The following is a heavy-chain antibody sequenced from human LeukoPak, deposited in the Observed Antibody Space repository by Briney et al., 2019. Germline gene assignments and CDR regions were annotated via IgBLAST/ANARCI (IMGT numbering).Heavy chain of an antibody. CDR3: ARRTGYYYGMDV. D-gene: IGHD3-10*01. J-gene: IGHJ6*02. CDR1: GGSISSYY. Sequence: PSETLSLTCTVSGGSISSYYWDWIRQPPGKGLEWIGFIYHSGTTNYNPSLKSRVTISVDTSKTEFSPRLSSVTAADTAVYYCARRTGYYYGMDVWGQGTTVTVSS. V-gene: IGHV4-59*01. CDR2: IYHSGTT.